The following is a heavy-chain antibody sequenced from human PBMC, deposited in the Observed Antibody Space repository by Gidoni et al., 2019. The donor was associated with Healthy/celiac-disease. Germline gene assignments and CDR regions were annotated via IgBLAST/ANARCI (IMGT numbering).Heavy chain of an antibody. V-gene: IGHV4-30-4*01. Sequence: QVQLQESGPGLVKPSQTLSLTCTVSGGSLSSGDYYWRWIRQPPGKGLEWIGYIYYSGSTYDNPSLKSRVTISVDTSKNQFSLKLSSVTAADTAVYYCARVDGDPYYYMDVWGKGTTVTVSS. J-gene: IGHJ6*03. D-gene: IGHD4-17*01. CDR1: GGSLSSGDYY. CDR3: ARVDGDPYYYMDV. CDR2: IYYSGST.